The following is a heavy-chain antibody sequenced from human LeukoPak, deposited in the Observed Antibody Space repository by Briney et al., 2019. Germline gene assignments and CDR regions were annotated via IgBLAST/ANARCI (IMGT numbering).Heavy chain of an antibody. CDR3: TTQRDYDFWSGYYYES. V-gene: IGHV3-15*01. CDR2: IKRKTGGRTT. J-gene: IGHJ5*02. Sequence: MSGGSLRLSCAASGFSLSNAWMSWVRQAPGKGLEWVGRIKRKTGGRTTDYAAPVKGRFTILRDELKNTLYLQMMSLKTEDTAVYYCTTQRDYDFWSGYYYESWGQGTLVTVSS. CDR1: GFSLSNAW. D-gene: IGHD3-3*01.